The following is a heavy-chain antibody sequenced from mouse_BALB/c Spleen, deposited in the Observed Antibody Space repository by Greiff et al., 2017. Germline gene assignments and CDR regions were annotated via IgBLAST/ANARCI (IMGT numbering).Heavy chain of an antibody. J-gene: IGHJ4*01. CDR3: VRQGNGYYRYLYAMDY. CDR1: GFTFNTYA. CDR2: IRSKSNNYAT. D-gene: IGHD2-14*01. Sequence: EVQLVESGGGLVQPKGSLKLSCAASGFTFNTYAMNWVRQAPGKGLEWVARIRSKSNNYATYYADSVKDRFTISRDDSQSMLYLQMNNLKTEDTAMYYCVRQGNGYYRYLYAMDYWGQGTSVTVSS. V-gene: IGHV10-1*02.